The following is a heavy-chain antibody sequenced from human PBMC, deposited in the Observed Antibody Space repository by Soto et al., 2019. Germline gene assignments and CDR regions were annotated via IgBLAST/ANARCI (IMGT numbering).Heavy chain of an antibody. V-gene: IGHV3-21*01. J-gene: IGHJ4*02. Sequence: GGSLRLSCTVSGFAFNNYGINWVRQAPGKGLEWVSSISKSDYTYYSDSVKGRSTISRDNAKNSVSLQMNTLRVEDTAVYYCAREDSIIIPAVSDFWGQGTLVTVSS. CDR2: ISKSDYT. D-gene: IGHD2-2*01. CDR1: GFAFNNYG. CDR3: AREDSIIIPAVSDF.